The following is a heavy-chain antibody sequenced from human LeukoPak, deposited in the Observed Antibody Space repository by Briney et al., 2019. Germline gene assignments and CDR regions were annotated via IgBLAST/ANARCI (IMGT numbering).Heavy chain of an antibody. CDR2: ISGSGGST. CDR3: AKGPPGSSTVTTLGAFDI. Sequence: GGSLRLSCAASGFTFSSYAMSWVRQAPGKGLEWVSAISGSGGSTYYADSVKGRFTISRDNSKNTLCLQMNSLRAEDTAVYYCAKGPPGSSTVTTLGAFDIWGQGTMVTVSS. D-gene: IGHD4-17*01. V-gene: IGHV3-23*01. CDR1: GFTFSSYA. J-gene: IGHJ3*02.